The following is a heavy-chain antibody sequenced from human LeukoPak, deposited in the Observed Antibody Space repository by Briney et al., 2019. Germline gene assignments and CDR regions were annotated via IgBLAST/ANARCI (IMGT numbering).Heavy chain of an antibody. CDR1: GFTFSSYW. V-gene: IGHV3-7*01. CDR2: IKQDGSEK. J-gene: IGHJ4*02. Sequence: GGSLRLSCAASGFTFSSYWMCWVRQAPGKGLEWVANIKQDGSEKYYVDSVKGRFTISRDNAKNSLYLQMNSLRAEDTAVYYCARAVAGAVFDYWGQGTLVTVSS. D-gene: IGHD6-19*01. CDR3: ARAVAGAVFDY.